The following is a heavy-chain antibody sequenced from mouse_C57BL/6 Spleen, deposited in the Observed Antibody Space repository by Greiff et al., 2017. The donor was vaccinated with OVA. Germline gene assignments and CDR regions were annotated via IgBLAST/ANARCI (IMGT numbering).Heavy chain of an antibody. J-gene: IGHJ1*03. D-gene: IGHD2-1*01. Sequence: EVKLVESGGDLVKPGGSLKLSCAASGFTFSSYGMSWVRQTPDKRLEWVATISSGGSYTYYPDSVKGRFTISRDNAKNTLYLQMSSLKSEDTAMYYCARHYGNFTSYWYFDVWGTGTTVTVSS. CDR1: GFTFSSYG. CDR3: ARHYGNFTSYWYFDV. CDR2: ISSGGSYT. V-gene: IGHV5-6*02.